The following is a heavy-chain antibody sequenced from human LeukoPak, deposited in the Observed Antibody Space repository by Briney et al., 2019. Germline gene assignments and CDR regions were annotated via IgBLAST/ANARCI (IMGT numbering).Heavy chain of an antibody. D-gene: IGHD4-23*01. Sequence: GGSLRLSCAASGFTFSSYEMNWVRQAPGKGLEWVSYISSSSSTIYYADSVKGRFTISRDNAKNSLYLQMNSLRAEDTAVYYCAREGYGGHTGYWGQGTLVTVSS. CDR1: GFTFSSYE. V-gene: IGHV3-48*01. CDR3: AREGYGGHTGY. J-gene: IGHJ4*02. CDR2: ISSSSSTI.